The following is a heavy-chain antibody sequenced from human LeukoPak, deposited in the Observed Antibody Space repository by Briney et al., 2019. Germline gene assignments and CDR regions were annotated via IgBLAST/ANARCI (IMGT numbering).Heavy chain of an antibody. Sequence: PGRSLRLSCAVSGFTFSTYGMHWVRQAPGKGLEWVAVISYDGSVKYYADSVKGRFTISRDNAKNSLYLQMNSLRAEDTAVYYCARDRGYCTNGVCYELVYWGQGTLVTVSS. J-gene: IGHJ4*02. D-gene: IGHD2-8*01. V-gene: IGHV3-30*03. CDR3: ARDRGYCTNGVCYELVY. CDR1: GFTFSTYG. CDR2: ISYDGSVK.